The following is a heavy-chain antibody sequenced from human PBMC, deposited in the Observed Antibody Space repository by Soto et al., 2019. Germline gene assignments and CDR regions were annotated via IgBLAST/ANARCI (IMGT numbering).Heavy chain of an antibody. V-gene: IGHV3-66*01. CDR2: IYSGDTT. Sequence: GGSLRLSCAASGFTVSTNYMNWVRQAPGKGLEWVSVIYSGDTTYHADSVKGRFTISRDNYKNTLYLQMNSLRAEDTAVYYCARGAAHDSALAYWGRGTLVTVSS. D-gene: IGHD2-15*01. CDR3: ARGAAHDSALAY. J-gene: IGHJ4*02. CDR1: GFTVSTNY.